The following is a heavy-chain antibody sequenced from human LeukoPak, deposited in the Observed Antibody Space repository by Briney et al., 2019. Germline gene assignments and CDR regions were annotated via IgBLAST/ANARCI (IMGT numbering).Heavy chain of an antibody. CDR3: ARGRGSSADFDY. J-gene: IGHJ4*02. CDR1: GGSFSGYY. D-gene: IGHD6-6*01. CDR2: INHSGST. V-gene: IGHV4-34*01. Sequence: PSETLSLTCAVYGGSFSGYYWSWIRQPPGKGLEWIGEINHSGSTNYNPSIKSRVTISVDTSKNQFSLNLTSVTAADTAVYYCARGRGSSADFDYWGQGTLVTVSS.